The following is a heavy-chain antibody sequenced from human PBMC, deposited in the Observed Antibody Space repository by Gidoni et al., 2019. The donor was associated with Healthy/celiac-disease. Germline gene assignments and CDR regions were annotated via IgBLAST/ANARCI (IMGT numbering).Heavy chain of an antibody. CDR2: IIPILGIA. V-gene: IGHV1-69*02. CDR3: ARGRRTESGFFDI. Sequence: QVQLVQSGAEVKKPGSSVKVSCKASGGTFSSYTISWVRQAPGQGLEWMGRIIPILGIANYAQEFQGRVTITADKSTSTAYMELSSLRSEDTAVYYCARGRRTESGFFDIWGQGTMVTVSS. J-gene: IGHJ3*02. D-gene: IGHD2-2*01. CDR1: GGTFSSYT.